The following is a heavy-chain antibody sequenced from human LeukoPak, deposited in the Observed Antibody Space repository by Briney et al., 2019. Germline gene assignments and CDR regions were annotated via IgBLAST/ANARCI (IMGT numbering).Heavy chain of an antibody. CDR3: ARDSLNYYFDY. V-gene: IGHV3-33*08. CDR2: IWYDGSNK. D-gene: IGHD1-1*01. J-gene: IGHJ4*02. Sequence: GGSLRPSCAASGFTFSSYGMHWVRQAPGKGLEWVAVIWYDGSNKYYADSVKGRFTISRDNSKNTLYLQMNSLRAEDTAVYYCARDSLNYYFDYWGQGTLVTVSS. CDR1: GFTFSSYG.